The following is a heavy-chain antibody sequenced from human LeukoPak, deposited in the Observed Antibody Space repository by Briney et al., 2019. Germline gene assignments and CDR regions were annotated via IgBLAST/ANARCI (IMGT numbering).Heavy chain of an antibody. J-gene: IGHJ6*02. D-gene: IGHD1-14*01. Sequence: QPGGSLRLSCAASGFTFSDFPLTWVRLTPGKGLEAFSSISAAGDRTYYVDSVKGRFTISRDNSKNTLFLQMNGLRAEDTAVYYCAKVLPTTLHYWYGMDVWGQGTTVTVSS. V-gene: IGHV3-23*01. CDR2: ISAAGDRT. CDR3: AKVLPTTLHYWYGMDV. CDR1: GFTFSDFP.